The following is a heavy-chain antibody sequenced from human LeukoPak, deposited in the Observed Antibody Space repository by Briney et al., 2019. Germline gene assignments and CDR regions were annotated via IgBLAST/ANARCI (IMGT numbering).Heavy chain of an antibody. CDR1: GFTFSSHA. Sequence: TGGSLRLSCAASGFTFSSHAMSWVRQAPGKGLEWVSAITASGYTTHFADSVKGRFTISKDNSKNTLYLQMNSLRAEDAAVYYCAKVDSSSWLLFDSWGQGTLVTVSS. CDR2: ITASGYTT. D-gene: IGHD6-13*01. V-gene: IGHV3-23*01. J-gene: IGHJ4*02. CDR3: AKVDSSSWLLFDS.